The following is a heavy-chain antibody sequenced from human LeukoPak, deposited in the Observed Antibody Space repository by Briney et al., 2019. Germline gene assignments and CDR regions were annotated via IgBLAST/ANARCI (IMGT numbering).Heavy chain of an antibody. CDR3: ARDLDAVTTLGYFYYYYMDV. CDR1: GDTFTGYY. J-gene: IGHJ6*03. CDR2: INPNSGGT. Sequence: ASVTVSCTASGDTFTGYYMHWVRQAPGQGLEWMGWINPNSGGTNYAQKFQGRVTMTRDTSISTAYMELSRLRADDTAVYYCARDLDAVTTLGYFYYYYMDVWGKGTTVTVSS. V-gene: IGHV1-2*02. D-gene: IGHD4-17*01.